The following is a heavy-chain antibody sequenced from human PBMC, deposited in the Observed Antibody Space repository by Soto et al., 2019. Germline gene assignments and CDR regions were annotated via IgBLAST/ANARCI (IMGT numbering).Heavy chain of an antibody. V-gene: IGHV4-61*01. D-gene: IGHD2-15*01. CDR1: GGSVSSGSYY. CDR2: IYYSGST. CDR3: AGKMVADTYYFDY. J-gene: IGHJ4*02. Sequence: QVQLQESGPGLVKPSETLSLTCTVSGGSVSSGSYYWSWIRQPPGKGLEWIGYIYYSGSTNYNPSLKSPVTISVDTSKNQFSLKLSSVTAADTAVYYCAGKMVADTYYFDYWGQGTLVTVSS.